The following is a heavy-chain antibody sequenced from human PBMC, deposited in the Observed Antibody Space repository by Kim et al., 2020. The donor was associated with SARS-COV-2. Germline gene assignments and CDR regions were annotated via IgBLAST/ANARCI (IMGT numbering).Heavy chain of an antibody. CDR2: ILAYETGT. J-gene: IGHJ4*02. CDR1: GFTFSNNG. V-gene: IGHV3-23*01. Sequence: GGSLRLSCTASGFTFSNNGMSWVRQPPGKGLEWVSDILAYETGTYYADSVKGRFSISRDNSKNTVYLQRNSLRGEETGVYYCTGHGSGSSWGQGTRVTVSS. D-gene: IGHD3-10*01. CDR3: TGHGSGSS.